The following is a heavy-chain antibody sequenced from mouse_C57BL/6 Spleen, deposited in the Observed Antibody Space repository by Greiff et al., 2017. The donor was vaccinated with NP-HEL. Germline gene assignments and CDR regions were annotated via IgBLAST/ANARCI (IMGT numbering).Heavy chain of an antibody. V-gene: IGHV1-82*01. CDR1: GYAFSSSW. CDR2: IYPGDGDT. CDR3: AREEPYGNYVHLFAY. J-gene: IGHJ3*01. Sequence: QVQLKQSGPELVKPGASVKISCKASGYAFSSSWMNWVKQRPGKGLEWIGRIYPGDGDTNYNGKFKGKATLTADKSSSTAYMQLSSLTSEDSAVYFGAREEPYGNYVHLFAYWGQGTLVTVSA. D-gene: IGHD2-1*01.